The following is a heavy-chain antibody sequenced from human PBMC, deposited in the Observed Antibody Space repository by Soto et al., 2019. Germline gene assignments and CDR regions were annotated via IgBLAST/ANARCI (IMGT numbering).Heavy chain of an antibody. D-gene: IGHD4-17*01. CDR3: TRESLGDYAFDY. CDR2: IRRKGYGGGTT. Sequence: EVQLVESGGGLVQPGRSLRLSCTASGFTFGDYAMNWFRQAPGKGLEWVGFIRRKGYGGGTTENAASVKGRFTISRDDSKSIAYLQMNSLKSEDTAVYYCTRESLGDYAFDYWGQGTLVTVSS. V-gene: IGHV3-49*03. J-gene: IGHJ4*02. CDR1: GFTFGDYA.